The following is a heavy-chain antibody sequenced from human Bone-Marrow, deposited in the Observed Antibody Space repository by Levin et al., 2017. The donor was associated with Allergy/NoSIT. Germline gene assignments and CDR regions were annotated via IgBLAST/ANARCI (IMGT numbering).Heavy chain of an antibody. J-gene: IGHJ4*01. CDR2: IYPGDSDT. Sequence: PGESLKISCQGSGYDFATFWIGWVRQMPGKGLEWMGIIYPGDSDTRYSPSFQGQVTISADKSISTAYLQWTSLKASDTAIYYCAKLIRGLETGFDFWGHGTLGTVSS. V-gene: IGHV5-51*01. CDR3: AKLIRGLETGFDF. D-gene: IGHD3-3*01. CDR1: GYDFATFW.